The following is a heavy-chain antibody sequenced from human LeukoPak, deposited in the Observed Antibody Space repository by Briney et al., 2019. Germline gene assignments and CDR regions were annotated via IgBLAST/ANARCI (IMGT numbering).Heavy chain of an antibody. CDR1: GYTFSGYY. CDR2: INPNSGGT. J-gene: IGHJ3*02. D-gene: IGHD1-26*01. V-gene: IGHV1-2*02. Sequence: ASVKVSCKASGYTFSGYYIHWVRQAPGQGLEWMGWINPNSGGTNYAQKFQGRVTMTRDTSISTAYMELSRLRSDDTAVYYCAKIRSPYSGHDAFDIWGQGTMVTVPS. CDR3: AKIRSPYSGHDAFDI.